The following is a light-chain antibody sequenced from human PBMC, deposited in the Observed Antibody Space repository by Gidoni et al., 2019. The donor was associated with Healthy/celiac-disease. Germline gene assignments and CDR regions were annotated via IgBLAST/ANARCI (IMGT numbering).Light chain of an antibody. Sequence: QSALTQPASVSGSPGQSITISCTGTSSDVGGYNYVPWYQQHPGKAPKLMIYDVSNRPSGVSNLFSGSKSGNTASLTISGLQAEDEADYYCSSYTSSSIPWVFGGWTKLTVL. CDR3: SSYTSSSIPWV. CDR1: SSDVGGYNY. CDR2: DVS. V-gene: IGLV2-14*01. J-gene: IGLJ3*02.